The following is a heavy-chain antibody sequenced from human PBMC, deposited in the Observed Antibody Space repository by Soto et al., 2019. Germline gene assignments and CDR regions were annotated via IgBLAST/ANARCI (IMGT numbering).Heavy chain of an antibody. CDR1: GFTFSSYA. V-gene: IGHV3-30-3*01. J-gene: IGHJ6*02. D-gene: IGHD3-16*01. CDR2: ISYDGSNK. CDR3: ARGGGGMDV. Sequence: QVQLVESGGGVVQPGRSLRLSCAASGFTFSSYAMHWVRQAPGKGLEWVAVISYDGSNKYYADSVKGRFTISRDNPKNTLDLHMNSLGAEDTSDYYCARGGGGMDVRGQGATVTVSS.